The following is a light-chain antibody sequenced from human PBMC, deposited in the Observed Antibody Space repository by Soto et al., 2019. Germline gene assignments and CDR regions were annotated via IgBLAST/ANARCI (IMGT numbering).Light chain of an antibody. J-gene: IGLJ1*01. V-gene: IGLV1-40*01. CDR2: NNN. Sequence: QSVLTQPPSVSGAPGQRVTISCTGSSSNIGAGYDVHWYQRLPGTAPKVLIYNNNNRPSGVPDRFSGSKSGTSASLAITGXXXXXXXXXXCQSYDSSLSGSYVFGTGTKVTV. CDR3: QSYDSSLSGSYV. CDR1: SSNIGAGYD.